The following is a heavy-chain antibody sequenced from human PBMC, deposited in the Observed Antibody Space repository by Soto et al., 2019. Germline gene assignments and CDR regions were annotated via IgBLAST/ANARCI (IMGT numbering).Heavy chain of an antibody. D-gene: IGHD1-26*01. V-gene: IGHV3-30*03. J-gene: IGHJ6*02. CDR3: AWTRSAWSDFHYYSLDV. CDR1: GFTFNSYG. Sequence: GGSLRLSCAASGFTFNSYGMHWVRQGPGNGLEWVAFISYDSTKTYYADSVKGRFTISRDNSNSALYVQMNSLTGEDTAVYYCAWTRSAWSDFHYYSLDVWGQGTTVTVSS. CDR2: ISYDSTKT.